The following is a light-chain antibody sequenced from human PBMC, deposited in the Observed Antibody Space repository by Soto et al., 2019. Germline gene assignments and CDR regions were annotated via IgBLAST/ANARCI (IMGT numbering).Light chain of an antibody. J-gene: IGKJ1*01. CDR1: QSVSSN. V-gene: IGKV3-15*01. Sequence: EIVMTQSPATLSVSPGERATLSCRASQSVSSNLAWYQQKPGQAPRLLIYGASTRATGIPARFSGSGSGTEFTLTIRSPQSEDVAVYCCQQDNNWPPWTFGQGTKVEIK. CDR2: GAS. CDR3: QQDNNWPPWT.